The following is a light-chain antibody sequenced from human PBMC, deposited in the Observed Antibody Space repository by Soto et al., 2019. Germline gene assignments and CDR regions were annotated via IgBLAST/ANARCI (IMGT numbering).Light chain of an antibody. CDR3: QERRNWPIN. CDR2: DAS. CDR1: RSVSSY. Sequence: IVMTHTPPALSFTPGGPPTLSCLASRSVSSYLAWYQQKPGQAPRLLIYDASNRPTDIPDRFSGSGSGTDFTLTISSIEPEDFAVYYCQERRNWPINCGQG. J-gene: IGKJ5*01. V-gene: IGKV3-11*01.